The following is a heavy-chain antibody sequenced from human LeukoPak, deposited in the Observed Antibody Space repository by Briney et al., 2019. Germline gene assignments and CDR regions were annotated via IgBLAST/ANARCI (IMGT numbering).Heavy chain of an antibody. CDR3: ARVANSGYGRNDLSFDY. V-gene: IGHV1-8*01. CDR1: GYTFTSHD. Sequence: ASVKVSCKASGYTFTSHDIHWVRQATGQGLEWMGWMNPNTGNTSYAQKFQGRVTLTRNTAISAAYMELSSLTSADTAVYYCARVANSGYGRNDLSFDYWGQGTLVTVSS. CDR2: MNPNTGNT. D-gene: IGHD5-12*01. J-gene: IGHJ4*02.